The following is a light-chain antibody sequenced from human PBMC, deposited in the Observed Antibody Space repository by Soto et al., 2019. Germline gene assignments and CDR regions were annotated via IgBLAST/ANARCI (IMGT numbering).Light chain of an antibody. V-gene: IGLV1-47*01. J-gene: IGLJ1*01. Sequence: QSVLTQPPSASGNPGQRLTISCSGSTSNILRNYVYWYRQFPGTAPRLPISMNDQRPSGVPDRFSGSKSGTSASLAISGLRSEDEADYYCASWDDSLSGYVFGTGTKVTVL. CDR3: ASWDDSLSGYV. CDR2: MND. CDR1: TSNILRNY.